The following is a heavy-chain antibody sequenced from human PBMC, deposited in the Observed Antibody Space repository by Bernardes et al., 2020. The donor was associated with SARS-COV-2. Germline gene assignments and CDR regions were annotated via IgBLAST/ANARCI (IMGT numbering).Heavy chain of an antibody. J-gene: IGHJ4*02. D-gene: IGHD1-26*01. CDR3: ARDVGAAIDY. CDR2: IYYSGST. Sequence: SETLSLTCTVSGGSISSGGYYWSWIRQHTGKGLEWIGYIYYSGSTYYNPSLKSRVTISVDTSKNQFSLKLSSVTAADTAVYYCARDVGAAIDYWGQGTLVTVSS. CDR1: GGSISSGGYY. V-gene: IGHV4-31*03.